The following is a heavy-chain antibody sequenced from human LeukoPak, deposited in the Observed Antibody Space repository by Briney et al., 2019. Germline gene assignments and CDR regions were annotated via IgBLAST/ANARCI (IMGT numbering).Heavy chain of an antibody. CDR2: IYSEGSST. CDR3: ARDIGGAFDI. J-gene: IGHJ3*02. V-gene: IGHV3-74*01. D-gene: IGHD2-15*01. CDR1: GFTFSNYW. Sequence: QPGGSLRLSCAASGFTFSNYWMLWVRHAPGKGVVWVSRIYSEGSSTSYADSEKGRFTISRDNAKNTLYLQMNSLRGEDTAVYYCARDIGGAFDIWGQGTMVTVSS.